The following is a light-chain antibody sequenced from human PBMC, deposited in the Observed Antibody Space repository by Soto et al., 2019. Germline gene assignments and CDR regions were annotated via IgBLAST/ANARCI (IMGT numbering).Light chain of an antibody. CDR3: QQYGSSST. V-gene: IGKV3-20*01. J-gene: IGKJ5*01. Sequence: EIVLTQSPGTLSLSPGERGTLSCRASQNLGTLYLAWFQQKSGQAPRLLIYSASSRPTGIPDRFSGSGSGTDFTLTISRLEPEDFAVYYCQQYGSSSTFGQGTRLEIK. CDR1: QNLGTLY. CDR2: SAS.